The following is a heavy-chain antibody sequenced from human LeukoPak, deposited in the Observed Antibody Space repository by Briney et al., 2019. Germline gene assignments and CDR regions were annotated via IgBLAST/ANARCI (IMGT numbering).Heavy chain of an antibody. CDR3: ARVVISSGCLKS. Sequence: PGGSLRLSCAASGFTFSSYSMNWVRQAPGNGLEWVSSISSSSSYIYYADSEKGRFTISRDNAKNSLYLQMNSLRAEDTAVYYCARVVISSGCLKSWGQGTLVTVSS. D-gene: IGHD6-19*01. CDR1: GFTFSSYS. V-gene: IGHV3-21*01. J-gene: IGHJ4*02. CDR2: ISSSSSYI.